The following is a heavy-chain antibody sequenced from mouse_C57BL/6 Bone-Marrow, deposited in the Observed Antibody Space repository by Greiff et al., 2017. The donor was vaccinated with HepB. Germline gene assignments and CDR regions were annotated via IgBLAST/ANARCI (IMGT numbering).Heavy chain of an antibody. Sequence: EVNVVESGGGLVQSGRSLRLSCATSGFTFSDFYMEWVRQAPGKGLEWIAASRNKANDYTTEYSASVKGRFIVSRDTSQSILYLQMNALRAEDTAIYYCARDARGTRFAYWGQGTLVTVSA. J-gene: IGHJ3*01. CDR2: SRNKANDYTT. V-gene: IGHV7-1*01. D-gene: IGHD3-3*01. CDR3: ARDARGTRFAY. CDR1: GFTFSDFY.